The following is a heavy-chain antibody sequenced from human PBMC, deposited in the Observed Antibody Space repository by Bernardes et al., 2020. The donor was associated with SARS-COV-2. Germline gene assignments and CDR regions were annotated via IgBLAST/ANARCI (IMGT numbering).Heavy chain of an antibody. CDR3: ARIVRYYDFWSGYYTGNWFDP. CDR1: GGSFSGYY. Sequence: WESLCLTCAVSGGSFSGYYWSWIRQPPGKGLEWIWEINHSGSTNYNPSLKSRVTISVDTSKNQFSLKLSSVTAADTAVYYCARIVRYYDFWSGYYTGNWFDPWGQGTLVTVSS. D-gene: IGHD3-3*01. V-gene: IGHV4-34*01. CDR2: INHSGST. J-gene: IGHJ5*02.